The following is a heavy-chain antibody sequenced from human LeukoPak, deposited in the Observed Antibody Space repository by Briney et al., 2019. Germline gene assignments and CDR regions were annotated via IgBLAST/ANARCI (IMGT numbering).Heavy chain of an antibody. J-gene: IGHJ4*02. CDR3: ARVYGSSYYFDY. V-gene: IGHV3-23*01. Sequence: GGSLRLSCAASGFTFSSYAMSWVRQAPGKGLEWVSAISGSGGSTYYADSVKGRFASSRDNSKNTLYLEMNSLRAEDTAIYYCARVYGSSYYFDYWGQGTLVTVSS. CDR2: ISGSGGST. CDR1: GFTFSSYA. D-gene: IGHD2-15*01.